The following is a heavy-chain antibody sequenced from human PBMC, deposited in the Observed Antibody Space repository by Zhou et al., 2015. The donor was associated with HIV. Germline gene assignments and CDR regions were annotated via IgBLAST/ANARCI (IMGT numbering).Heavy chain of an antibody. CDR1: GGTFSSSG. Sequence: QVQLVQSGAEGKKPGSSVKISCKTSGGTFSSSGISWVRQAPGEGLEWMGRIIPIIGVTDYAQRFQERLTITTETSTTTASMELSSLKSDDTAVYYCVKETLEGNRWGPQRERGNWYFDLWGPGTLVTVSS. V-gene: IGHV1-69*04. CDR3: VKETLEGNRWGPQRERGNWYFDL. J-gene: IGHJ2*01. D-gene: IGHD3-16*01. CDR2: IIPIIGVT.